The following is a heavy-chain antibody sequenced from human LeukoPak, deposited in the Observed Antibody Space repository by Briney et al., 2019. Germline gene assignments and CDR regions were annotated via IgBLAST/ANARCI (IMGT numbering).Heavy chain of an antibody. CDR2: IIPILGIA. Sequence: VASVKVSCKASGGTFSSYAISWVRQAPGQGLEWMGRIIPILGIAKYAQKFQGRVTITADKSPSTAYMELSSLRSEDTAVYYCARCPVTTNYYYYYMDVWGKGTTVTVSS. D-gene: IGHD1-14*01. CDR3: ARCPVTTNYYYYYMDV. V-gene: IGHV1-69*04. J-gene: IGHJ6*03. CDR1: GGTFSSYA.